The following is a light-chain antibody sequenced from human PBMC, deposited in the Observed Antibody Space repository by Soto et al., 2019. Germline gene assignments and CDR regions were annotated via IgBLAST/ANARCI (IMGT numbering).Light chain of an antibody. CDR3: QVWDSSSDHPVV. V-gene: IGLV3-21*04. CDR2: YDS. Sequence: SYELTQAPSESVAPGKTARITCGGNNIGSKSVHWYQQKPGQAPVLVIYYDSDRPSGIPERFSGSNSGNTATLTISRVEAGDEADYYCQVWDSSSDHPVVFGGGTKLTVL. CDR1: NIGSKS. J-gene: IGLJ2*01.